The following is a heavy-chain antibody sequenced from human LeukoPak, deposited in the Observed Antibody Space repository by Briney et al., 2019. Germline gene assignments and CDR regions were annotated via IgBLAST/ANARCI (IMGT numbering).Heavy chain of an antibody. D-gene: IGHD2-15*01. CDR1: GGTFSSYA. CDR3: ARERGGLGYCSGGSCSPFDY. Sequence: GASVKISCKASGGTFSSYAISWVRQAPGQGLEWMGRIIPILGIANYAQKFQGRVTITADKSTSTAYMELSSLRSEDTAVYYCARERGGLGYCSGGSCSPFDYWGQGTLVTVSS. V-gene: IGHV1-69*04. CDR2: IIPILGIA. J-gene: IGHJ4*02.